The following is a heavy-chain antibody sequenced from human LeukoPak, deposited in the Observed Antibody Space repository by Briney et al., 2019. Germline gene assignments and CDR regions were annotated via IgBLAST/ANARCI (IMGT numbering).Heavy chain of an antibody. V-gene: IGHV4-59*08. CDR3: ARHGSSWSFDY. J-gene: IGHJ4*02. CDR2: MYDSGST. CDR1: GGSMSTYY. D-gene: IGHD6-13*01. Sequence: SETLSLTCTVSGGSMSTYYWSLIRQPPGKGLEWIGYMYDSGSTNYNPSLKSRVTISVDTSKNQFFLKVSSVTAADTAVYYCARHGSSWSFDYWGQGTLVTVSS.